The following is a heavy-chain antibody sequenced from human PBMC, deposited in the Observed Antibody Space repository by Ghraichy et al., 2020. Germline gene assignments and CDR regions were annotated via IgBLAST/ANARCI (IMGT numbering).Heavy chain of an antibody. D-gene: IGHD6-25*01. V-gene: IGHV3-43*01. Sequence: GGSLRLSCAASGFTFDDYTMHWVRQAPGKGLEWVSLFSWDGGTTYYADSVKGRFTISRDNSKNSLYLQMNSLRTEDTALYYCAKDIFRGIEGAMVRNYYYGMDVWGQGTTVTVSS. CDR2: FSWDGGTT. J-gene: IGHJ6*02. CDR1: GFTFDDYT. CDR3: AKDIFRGIEGAMVRNYYYGMDV.